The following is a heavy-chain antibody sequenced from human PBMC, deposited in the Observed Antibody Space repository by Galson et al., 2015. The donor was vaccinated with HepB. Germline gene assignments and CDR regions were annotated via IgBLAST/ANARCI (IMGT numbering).Heavy chain of an antibody. V-gene: IGHV3-11*05. D-gene: IGHD3-10*01. CDR1: GFTFSDYY. CDR3: ARGTGPHLLWFGEVGRDYYGMDV. CDR2: ISSSSSYT. Sequence: SLRLSCAASGFTFSDYYMSWIRQAPGKGLEWVSYISSSSSYTNYADSVKGRFTISRDNAKNSLYLQMNSLRAEDTAVYYCARGTGPHLLWFGEVGRDYYGMDVWGQGTTVTVSS. J-gene: IGHJ6*02.